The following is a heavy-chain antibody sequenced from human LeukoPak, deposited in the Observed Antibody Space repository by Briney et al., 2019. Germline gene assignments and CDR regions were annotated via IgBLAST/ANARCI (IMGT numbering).Heavy chain of an antibody. CDR3: ARDLDWILLDY. Sequence: GGSLRLSCAASGFTFSTYWMHWARQAPGKGLVWVARIRPEGTTTAYADSVKGRFTISRDNAKNTLFLQMNSLSAEDTAVYYCARDLDWILLDYWGQGTLVTVSS. V-gene: IGHV3-74*03. D-gene: IGHD3-9*01. CDR1: GFTFSTYW. J-gene: IGHJ4*02. CDR2: IRPEGTTT.